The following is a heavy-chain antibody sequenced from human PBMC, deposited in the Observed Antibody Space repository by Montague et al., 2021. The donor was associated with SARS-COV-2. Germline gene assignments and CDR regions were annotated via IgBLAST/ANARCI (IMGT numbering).Heavy chain of an antibody. CDR2: INYSGSA. D-gene: IGHD2-2*01. V-gene: IGHV4-59*01. CDR3: AGRCVVVIPAVVEYYYGMDV. Sequence: SETLSLTCAVSGGSISSYYWNWIRQSPGKGLEWIGYINYSGSANYNPSLKSRVTISVDTSKNQLSLNLSSVTAADTAVYYCAGRCVVVIPAVVEYYYGMDVWGQRTTVTVSS. J-gene: IGHJ6*02. CDR1: GGSISSYY.